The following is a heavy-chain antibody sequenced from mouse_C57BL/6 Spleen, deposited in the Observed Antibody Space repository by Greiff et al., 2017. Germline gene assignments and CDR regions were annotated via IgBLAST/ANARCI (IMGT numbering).Heavy chain of an antibody. D-gene: IGHD2-3*01. CDR1: RYAFSSYW. Sequence: QVQLQQSGAELVKPGASVKISCKASRYAFSSYWMNWVKQRPGKGLEWIGQIYPGDGDTNYNGKFKGKATLTADKSSSTAYMQLSSLTSEDSAVYFCARGRRIYDGYAMDYWGQGTSVTVSS. V-gene: IGHV1-80*01. CDR2: IYPGDGDT. J-gene: IGHJ4*01. CDR3: ARGRRIYDGYAMDY.